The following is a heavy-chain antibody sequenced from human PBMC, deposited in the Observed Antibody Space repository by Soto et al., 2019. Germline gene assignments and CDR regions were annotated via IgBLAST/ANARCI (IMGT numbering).Heavy chain of an antibody. J-gene: IGHJ6*02. CDR2: IYYSGST. V-gene: IGHV4-59*01. Sequence: SETLSLTCTVSGGSISSYYWSWIRQPPGKGLEWIGYIYYSGSTNYNPSLKSRVTISVDTSKNQFSLKLSSVTAADTAVYYCARDSGLLRDYYYGMDVWGQGTTVTVSS. CDR1: GGSISSYY. CDR3: ARDSGLLRDYYYGMDV. D-gene: IGHD2-15*01.